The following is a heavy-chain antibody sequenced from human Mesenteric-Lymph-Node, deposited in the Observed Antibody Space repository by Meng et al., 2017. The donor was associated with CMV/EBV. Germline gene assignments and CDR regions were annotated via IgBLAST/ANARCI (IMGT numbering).Heavy chain of an antibody. V-gene: IGHV4-34*01. J-gene: IGHJ4*02. CDR3: ARQGGYDSPVGY. CDR2: INHSGST. CDR1: GGSFSGYY. D-gene: IGHD5-12*01. Sequence: PETLSLTCAVYGGSFSGYYWSWIRQPPGKGLEWIGEINHSGSTNYNPSLKSRVTISLDTSKNQFSLNLSSVTAADTAVYYCARQGGYDSPVGYWGQGTLVTVSS.